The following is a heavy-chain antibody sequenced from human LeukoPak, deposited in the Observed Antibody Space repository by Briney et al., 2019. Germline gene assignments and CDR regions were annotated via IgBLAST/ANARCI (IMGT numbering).Heavy chain of an antibody. CDR1: GGTFSSYA. J-gene: IGHJ4*02. D-gene: IGHD5-24*01. V-gene: IGHV1-8*02. CDR3: ARGGGRWLQPDY. Sequence: ASVKVSCKASGGTFSSYAISWVRQATGQGLEWMGWMNPNSGNTGYAQKFQGRVTMTRNTSISTAYMELSSLRSEDTAVYYCARGGGRWLQPDYWGQGTLVTVSS. CDR2: MNPNSGNT.